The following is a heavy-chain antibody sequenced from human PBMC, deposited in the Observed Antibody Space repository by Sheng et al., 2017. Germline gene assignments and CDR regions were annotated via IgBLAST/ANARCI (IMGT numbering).Heavy chain of an antibody. Sequence: QVQLQESGPGLVKPSETLSLTCTVSGYSISSGYYWGWIRQPPGKGLEWIGSINSGRNTQYNPSLKSRVIISADTSKNQLLPGAELCDRRRHGPLYCARVWLAGGHIPYWGQGILVTVSS. CDR2: INSGRNT. CDR1: GYSISSGYY. J-gene: IGHJ4*02. V-gene: IGHV4-38-2*02. CDR3: ARVWLAGGHIPY. D-gene: IGHD6-19*01.